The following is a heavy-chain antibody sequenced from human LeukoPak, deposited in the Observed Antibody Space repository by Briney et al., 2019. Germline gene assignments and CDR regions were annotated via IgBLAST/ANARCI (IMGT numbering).Heavy chain of an antibody. CDR2: ISYDGSNK. CDR3: ARDRQFTYYYYSSGYYFDY. J-gene: IGHJ4*02. V-gene: IGHV3-30-3*01. D-gene: IGHD3-22*01. Sequence: GGSLRLSCAASGFTFSSYAMHWVRQAPGKGLEWVAVISYDGSNKYYADSVKGRFTISRDNSKNTLYLQMNSLRAEDTAVCYCARDRQFTYYYYSSGYYFDYWGQGTLVTVSS. CDR1: GFTFSSYA.